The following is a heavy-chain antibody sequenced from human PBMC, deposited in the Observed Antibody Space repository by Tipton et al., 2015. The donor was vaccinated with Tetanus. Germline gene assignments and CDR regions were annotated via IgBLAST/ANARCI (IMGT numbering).Heavy chain of an antibody. CDR3: GRMIRGVILTRVIDS. CDR1: GFAFNDYF. CDR2: ISSSSQTI. D-gene: IGHD3-10*01. V-gene: IGHV3-11*01. J-gene: IGHJ4*02. Sequence: SLRLSCAASGFAFNDYFMTWLRQAPGKGLEWVSYISSSSQTIYVAHSVQGRMSVPRDNDKKSVFLHMTGLRAEDTAVYYCGRMIRGVILTRVIDSWGQGTLVTVSS.